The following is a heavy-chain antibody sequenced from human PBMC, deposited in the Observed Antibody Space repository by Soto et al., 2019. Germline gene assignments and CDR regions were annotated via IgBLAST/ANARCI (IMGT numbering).Heavy chain of an antibody. CDR3: ARDGNFYDTSGFYSD. CDR1: GFTLSSYW. J-gene: IGHJ4*02. V-gene: IGHV3-7*03. Sequence: AXGSLILSCAASGFTLSSYWMNWVRQAPGKGLEWVANIKQDGSEKYYVDSVKGRFTVSRDNAKKSLYLQMNSLRAEDTAMYYCARDGNFYDTSGFYSDWGQGTLVTVSS. D-gene: IGHD3-22*01. CDR2: IKQDGSEK.